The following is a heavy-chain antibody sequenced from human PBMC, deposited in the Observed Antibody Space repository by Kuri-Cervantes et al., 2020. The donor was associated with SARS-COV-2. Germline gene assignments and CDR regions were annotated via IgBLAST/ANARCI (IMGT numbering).Heavy chain of an antibody. V-gene: IGHV3-48*01. CDR3: ARERFDV. CDR2: IGNSGSAI. J-gene: IGHJ6*02. CDR1: GFAFSDYT. Sequence: GESLKISCAASGFAFSDYTMNWVRQAPGKGLGWVSYIGNSGSAINYADSVKGRFTISRDNVKNSGYLQMRSLRAKDTAVYYCARERFDVWGQGTTVTVSS.